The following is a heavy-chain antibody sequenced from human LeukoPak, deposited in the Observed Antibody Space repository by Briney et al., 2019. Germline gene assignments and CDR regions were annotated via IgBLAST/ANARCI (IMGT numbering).Heavy chain of an antibody. CDR3: ARDIRDVVVPAAIEDYYYYYYMDV. CDR1: GGSISSYY. D-gene: IGHD2-2*01. Sequence: PSETLSLTCTVSGGSISSYYWSWIRQTPGKGLEWIGRIYTSGSTNYNPSLKSRVTMSVDTSKNQFSLKLSSVTAADTAVYYCARDIRDVVVPAAIEDYYYYYYMDVWGKGTTVTISS. J-gene: IGHJ6*03. CDR2: IYTSGST. V-gene: IGHV4-4*07.